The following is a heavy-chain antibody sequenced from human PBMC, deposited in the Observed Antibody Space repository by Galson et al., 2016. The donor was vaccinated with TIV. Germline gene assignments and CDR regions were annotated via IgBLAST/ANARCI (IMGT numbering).Heavy chain of an antibody. J-gene: IGHJ6*02. V-gene: IGHV3-7*01. CDR2: INQDGSKL. CDR1: GFTFSNYW. CDR3: ARAMEV. Sequence: SLRLSCAASGFTFSNYWMNWVRQAPGQGLGRVANINQDGSKLYYVHSEKGRFTISRDNAKNSVYLQRNSRSAEYTAIYFCARAMEVWGQGTTVTVSS.